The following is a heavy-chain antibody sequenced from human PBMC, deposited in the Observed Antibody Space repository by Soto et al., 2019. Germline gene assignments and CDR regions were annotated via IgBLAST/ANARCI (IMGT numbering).Heavy chain of an antibody. CDR3: AKDGPTVDSSSDY. Sequence: GGSLRLSCAPSRFTFSNYAMSWVRQAPGKGLEWVSTINAVGDNTYYADYVKGRVTISRDNSKNTLTLQMNSLRAEDTAVYYCAKDGPTVDSSSDYWGQGTLVTVSS. CDR2: INAVGDNT. J-gene: IGHJ4*02. D-gene: IGHD6-6*01. CDR1: RFTFSNYA. V-gene: IGHV3-23*01.